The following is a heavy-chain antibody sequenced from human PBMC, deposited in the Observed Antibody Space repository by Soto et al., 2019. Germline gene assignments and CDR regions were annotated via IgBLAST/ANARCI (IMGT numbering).Heavy chain of an antibody. J-gene: IGHJ4*02. Sequence: EVQLVESGGGLVQPGGSLRLSCAASGFTFSSYWMSWVRQAPGKGLEWVANIKQDGSEKYYVDPVKGRFTISRDNAKNSLYLQMNRLRAEDTAVYYCASEVKQWLDYWGQGTLVTVSS. CDR3: ASEVKQWLDY. V-gene: IGHV3-7*01. CDR2: IKQDGSEK. D-gene: IGHD6-19*01. CDR1: GFTFSSYW.